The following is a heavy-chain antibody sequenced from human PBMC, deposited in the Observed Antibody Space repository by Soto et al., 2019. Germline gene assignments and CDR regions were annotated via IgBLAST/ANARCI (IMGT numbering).Heavy chain of an antibody. D-gene: IGHD3-3*01. J-gene: IGHJ3*02. CDR3: ASWRITIFGVVNGALDI. CDR1: GFTFSSYS. CDR2: ISSSSSTI. V-gene: IGHV3-48*02. Sequence: EVQLVESGGGLVQPGGSLRLSCADSGFTFSSYSMNWVRQAPGKGLEWVSYISSSSSTIYYADSVKGLFTISRDNAKNSLYLQMNSLRDDDTAVYYCASWRITIFGVVNGALDIWGQGTMVTVSS.